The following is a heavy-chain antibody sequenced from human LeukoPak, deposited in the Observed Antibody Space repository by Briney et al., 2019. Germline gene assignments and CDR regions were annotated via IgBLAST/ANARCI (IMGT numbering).Heavy chain of an antibody. D-gene: IGHD6-6*01. CDR2: IIPIFGTA. CDR3: ARAASIAARRVYYYYYYMDV. Sequence: ASVKVSCKVSGGTFSSYAISWVRQAPGQGLEWMGGIIPIFGTANYAQKFQGRVTITTDESTSTAYMELSSLRSEDTAVYYCARAASIAARRVYYYYYYMDVWGKGTMVTVSS. V-gene: IGHV1-69*05. CDR1: GGTFSSYA. J-gene: IGHJ6*03.